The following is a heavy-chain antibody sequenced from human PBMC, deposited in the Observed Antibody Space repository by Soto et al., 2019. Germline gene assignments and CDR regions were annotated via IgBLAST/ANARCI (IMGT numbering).Heavy chain of an antibody. J-gene: IGHJ4*02. D-gene: IGHD6-19*01. Sequence: GGSLRLSCAASGFTFSSYGMHWVRQAPGKGLEWVAVIWYDGSNKYYADSVKGRFTISRDNSKNTLYLQMNSLRAEDTAVYYCAREAADSSGWYYFDYWGQGTLVTVSS. CDR1: GFTFSSYG. CDR2: IWYDGSNK. CDR3: AREAADSSGWYYFDY. V-gene: IGHV3-33*01.